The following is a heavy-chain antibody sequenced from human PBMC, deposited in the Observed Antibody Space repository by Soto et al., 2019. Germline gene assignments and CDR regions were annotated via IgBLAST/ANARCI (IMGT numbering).Heavy chain of an antibody. Sequence: GGSLRLSCAASGFTFSSYGMHWVRQAPGKGLEWVAVIWYDGSNKYYADSVKGRFTISRDNSKNTLYLQMNSLRAEDTAVYYCARSGYDFWSGQMGYWGQGTLVTVSS. D-gene: IGHD3-3*01. J-gene: IGHJ4*02. CDR1: GFTFSSYG. V-gene: IGHV3-33*01. CDR2: IWYDGSNK. CDR3: ARSGYDFWSGQMGY.